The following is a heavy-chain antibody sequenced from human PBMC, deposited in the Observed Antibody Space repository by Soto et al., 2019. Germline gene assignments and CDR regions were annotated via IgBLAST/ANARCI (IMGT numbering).Heavy chain of an antibody. CDR1: GFTFSSYW. CDR3: ARGLVVVPAAMRY. D-gene: IGHD2-2*01. V-gene: IGHV3-74*01. J-gene: IGHJ4*02. Sequence: LRLSCAASGFTFSSYWMHWVRQAPGKGLVWVSRINSDGSSTSYADSVKGRFTISRDNAKNTLYLQMNSLRAEDTAVYYCARGLVVVPAAMRYWGQGTLVTVSS. CDR2: INSDGSST.